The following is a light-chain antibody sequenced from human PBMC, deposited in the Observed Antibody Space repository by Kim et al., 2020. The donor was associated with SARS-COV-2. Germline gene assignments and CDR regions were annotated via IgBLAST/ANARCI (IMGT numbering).Light chain of an antibody. Sequence: CQGERATLSCRASQSLSSSYLAWYQHKPGQAPRLLIYGASSRATGIPDRFSGSGSGTDFTLTISRLEPEDFAVYYCQQYGSSPPYAFGQGTKLEI. J-gene: IGKJ2*01. CDR2: GAS. CDR3: QQYGSSPPYA. CDR1: QSLSSSY. V-gene: IGKV3-20*01.